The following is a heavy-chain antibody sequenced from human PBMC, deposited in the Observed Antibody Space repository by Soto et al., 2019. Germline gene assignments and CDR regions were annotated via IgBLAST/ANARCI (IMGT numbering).Heavy chain of an antibody. CDR2: IWYDGSNK. CDR3: ARTASAAPYYFAY. Sequence: QVQLVESGGGVVQPGRSLRLSCAASGFTFSSYGMHWVRQAPGKGLEWVAVIWYDGSNKYYADSVKGRFTISRDNSKNTLYLQMNSLRAEDTAVYYGARTASAAPYYFAYWGQGTLVTVSS. J-gene: IGHJ4*02. D-gene: IGHD2-2*01. V-gene: IGHV3-33*01. CDR1: GFTFSSYG.